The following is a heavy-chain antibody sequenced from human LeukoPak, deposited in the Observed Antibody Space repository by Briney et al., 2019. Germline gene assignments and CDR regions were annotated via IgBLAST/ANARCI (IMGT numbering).Heavy chain of an antibody. Sequence: PGGSLRLSCAASGFTFDDYAMHWVRQAPGKGLEWVSSISSSSSYIYYADSVKGRFTISRDNARNSLYLQMNSLRGDDTAVYYCAKDVGKWESLHFFDYWGQGTLVTVSS. CDR3: AKDVGKWESLHFFDY. CDR2: ISSSSSYI. J-gene: IGHJ4*02. CDR1: GFTFDDYA. D-gene: IGHD1-26*01. V-gene: IGHV3-21*04.